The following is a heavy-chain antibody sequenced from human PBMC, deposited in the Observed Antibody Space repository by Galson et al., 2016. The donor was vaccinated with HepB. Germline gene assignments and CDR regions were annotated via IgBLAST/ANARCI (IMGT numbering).Heavy chain of an antibody. V-gene: IGHV3-7*01. CDR2: IDRDGRET. D-gene: IGHD2-2*01. CDR3: TTYRVPKWTFYDY. Sequence: SLRLSCEPSRFTFSNFWMFWVRQPPGKGLEWVANIDRDGRETNYVDSVKGRFTISRGNAKNSLYLQMNNLRAEDTVTYYCTTYRVPKWTFYDYWGQGTLVTVSS. J-gene: IGHJ4*02. CDR1: RFTFSNFW.